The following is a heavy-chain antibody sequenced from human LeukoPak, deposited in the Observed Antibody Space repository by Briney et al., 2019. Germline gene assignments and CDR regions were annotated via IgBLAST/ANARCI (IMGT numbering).Heavy chain of an antibody. J-gene: IGHJ4*02. CDR2: IYYSGST. CDR1: GGSISSHY. Sequence: SETLSLTCTVSGGSISSHYWSWIRQPPGKGLEWIGHIYYSGSTNYNPSLKSRVTISVDTSKNQFSLKLSSVTAADTAVYYCAGFSSWYDYWGQGTLVTVSS. CDR3: AGFSSWYDY. D-gene: IGHD6-13*01. V-gene: IGHV4-59*11.